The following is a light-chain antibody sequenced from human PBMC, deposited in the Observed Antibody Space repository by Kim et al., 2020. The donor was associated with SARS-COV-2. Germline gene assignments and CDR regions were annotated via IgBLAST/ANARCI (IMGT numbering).Light chain of an antibody. J-gene: IGKJ2*01. CDR2: RAS. CDR3: QQYDTSPYT. Sequence: PGTSATHNSMARKSVSSKYLAWYHQRPGQAPRLLIYRASTRATGDPDRVSGSGSGTDFTLTIRRLEPEDSGVFYWQQYDTSPYTFGQGTKVDIK. CDR1: KSVSSKY. V-gene: IGKV3-20*01.